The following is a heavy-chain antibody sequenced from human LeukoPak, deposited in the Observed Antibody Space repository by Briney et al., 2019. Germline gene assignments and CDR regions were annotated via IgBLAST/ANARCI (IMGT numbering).Heavy chain of an antibody. CDR2: INHSGGT. D-gene: IGHD3-9*01. CDR3: ARVRSDYDILTGYYRGYYFDY. V-gene: IGHV4-34*01. Sequence: PSETLSLTCAVYGGSFSGYYWSWIRQPPGKGLEWIGEINHSGGTNYNPSLKSRVTISVDTSKNQFSLKLSSVTAADTAVYYCARVRSDYDILTGYYRGYYFDYWGQGTLVTVSS. CDR1: GGSFSGYY. J-gene: IGHJ4*02.